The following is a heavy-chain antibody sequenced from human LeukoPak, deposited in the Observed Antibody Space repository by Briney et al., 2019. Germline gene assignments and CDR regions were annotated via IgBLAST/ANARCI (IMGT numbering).Heavy chain of an antibody. Sequence: ASVKVSCKASGYTFTGYYMHWVRQAPGQGLEWMGWINPNSGGTNYAQKFQGRVTMTRDTSISTACMELSRLRSDDTAVYYCARRPVNPYYYYGMDVWGQGTTVTVSS. CDR1: GYTFTGYY. D-gene: IGHD2-2*01. V-gene: IGHV1-2*02. CDR3: ARRPVNPYYYYGMDV. CDR2: INPNSGGT. J-gene: IGHJ6*02.